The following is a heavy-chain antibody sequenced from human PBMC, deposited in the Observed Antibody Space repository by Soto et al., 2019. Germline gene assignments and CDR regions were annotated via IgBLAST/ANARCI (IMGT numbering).Heavy chain of an antibody. CDR1: GFTFSSYA. CDR2: ISGSGVST. Sequence: GGSLRLSCAASGFTFSSYALGWVRQAPGRGLECVSAISGSGVSTFYADSVKGRFTISRDTSKNTLYLQMNTLTAEDTAVYYCAKDHRIWGRLVEYMDVWGQGATVTVSS. D-gene: IGHD3-10*01. CDR3: AKDHRIWGRLVEYMDV. J-gene: IGHJ6*02. V-gene: IGHV3-23*01.